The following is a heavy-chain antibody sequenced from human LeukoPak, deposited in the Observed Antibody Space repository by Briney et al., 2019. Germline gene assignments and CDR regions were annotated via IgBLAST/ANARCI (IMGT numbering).Heavy chain of an antibody. CDR1: GASTISSSHY. D-gene: IGHD6-19*01. Sequence: PSETLSLTCIVSGASTISSSHYWGWIRQSPGKGLEWIGSVYYSGTTSYNPSLKSRVTISIDMSKNHFSLRLNSVTAADTAVYHCARGTLYSGWSYYFDFWAQGTLVTVSS. J-gene: IGHJ4*02. CDR2: VYYSGTT. CDR3: ARGTLYSGWSYYFDF. V-gene: IGHV4-39*07.